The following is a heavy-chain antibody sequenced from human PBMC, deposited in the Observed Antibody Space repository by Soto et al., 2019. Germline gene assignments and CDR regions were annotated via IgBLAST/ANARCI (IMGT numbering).Heavy chain of an antibody. D-gene: IGHD6-13*01. CDR3: ASSAAAGTFYFDY. V-gene: IGHV1-69*13. CDR2: IIPIFGTA. J-gene: IGHJ4*02. Sequence: SVKVSCKASGGTFSSYAISWVRQAPGQGLEWMGGIIPIFGTANYAQKFQGRVTITADESTSTAYMELSSLRSEDTAVYYCASSAAAGTFYFDYWGQGTLVTVPS. CDR1: GGTFSSYA.